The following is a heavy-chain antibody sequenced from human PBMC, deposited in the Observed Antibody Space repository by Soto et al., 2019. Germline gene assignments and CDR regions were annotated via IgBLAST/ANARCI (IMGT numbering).Heavy chain of an antibody. Sequence: SETLSLTCAVYGGSFSGYYWSWIRQPPWKGLEWIGEINHSGSTNYNPSLKSRVTISVDTSKNQFSLKLSSVTAADTAVYYCARGKPTVLPMDVWGKGTTVTVSS. CDR1: GGSFSGYY. D-gene: IGHD4-17*01. J-gene: IGHJ6*04. CDR3: ARGKPTVLPMDV. CDR2: INHSGST. V-gene: IGHV4-34*01.